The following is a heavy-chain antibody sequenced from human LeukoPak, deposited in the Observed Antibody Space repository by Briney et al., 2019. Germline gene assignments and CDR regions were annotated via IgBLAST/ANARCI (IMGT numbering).Heavy chain of an antibody. V-gene: IGHV3-7*03. CDR1: GFSFSSNW. CDR3: ARARVNGDYVPSYYYYYMDV. J-gene: IGHJ6*03. CDR2: IKEDGSEK. D-gene: IGHD4-17*01. Sequence: GGSLRLSCAASGFSFSSNWMSWVRQAPGKGLEWVANIKEDGSEKYYVDSVKGRFTISRDNAKKSLYLQMNSLRAEDTAVYYCARARVNGDYVPSYYYYYMDVWGKGTTVTISS.